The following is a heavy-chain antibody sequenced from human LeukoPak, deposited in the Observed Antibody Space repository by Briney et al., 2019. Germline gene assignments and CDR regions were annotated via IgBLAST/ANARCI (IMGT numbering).Heavy chain of an antibody. Sequence: ASVKVSCKASGYTFTDYYMHCVRQAPGQGLEWMGWINPNSGATNYAQKFQGRVTMTRDTSISTAYMELSRLRSDDTAVYYCARALGYQLLSWWFDPWGQGTLVTVSS. V-gene: IGHV1-2*02. CDR3: ARALGYQLLSWWFDP. CDR2: INPNSGAT. D-gene: IGHD2-2*01. J-gene: IGHJ5*02. CDR1: GYTFTDYY.